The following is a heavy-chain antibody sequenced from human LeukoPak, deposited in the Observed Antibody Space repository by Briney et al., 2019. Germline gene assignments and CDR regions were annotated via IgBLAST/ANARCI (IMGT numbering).Heavy chain of an antibody. V-gene: IGHV3-23*01. CDR3: AKADATIGGAFDT. Sequence: PEGSLRLSCAASRFTFRNYAMSWVRQAPGRGLEWLSIISGTADSKYYADSVKGRFTISRDNPRSTLYLEMKSLRAEDTAVYYCAKADATIGGAFDTWGQGTMVIVSS. D-gene: IGHD3-16*01. CDR1: RFTFRNYA. J-gene: IGHJ3*02. CDR2: ISGTADSK.